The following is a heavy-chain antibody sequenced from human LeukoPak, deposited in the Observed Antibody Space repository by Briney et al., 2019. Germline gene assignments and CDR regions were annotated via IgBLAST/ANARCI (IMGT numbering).Heavy chain of an antibody. CDR1: GYTFTSYP. J-gene: IGHJ4*02. V-gene: IGHV1-18*01. CDR3: ARGYDYGDYVGDFDY. CDR2: ITTYNGYT. Sequence: ASVKVSCKASGYTFTSYPISWVRQAPGQGLEWMGWITTYNGYTRYAQKLQDRVTMTTDTPTTTAYMDLRGLRSDDTAVNYCARGYDYGDYVGDFDYWGQGTLVTVSS. D-gene: IGHD4-17*01.